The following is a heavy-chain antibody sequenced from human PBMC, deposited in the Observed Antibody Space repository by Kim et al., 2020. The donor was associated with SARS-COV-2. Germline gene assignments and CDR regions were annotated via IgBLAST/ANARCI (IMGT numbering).Heavy chain of an antibody. Sequence: GGSLRLSCAASGFTVSSNYMSWVRQAPGKGLEWVSVIYSGGSTYYADSVKGRFTISRDNSKNTLYLQMNSLRAEDTAVYYCARDVDTAMVDWYFDLWGRGTLVTVSS. CDR3: ARDVDTAMVDWYFDL. J-gene: IGHJ2*01. CDR2: IYSGGST. V-gene: IGHV3-53*01. CDR1: GFTVSSNY. D-gene: IGHD5-18*01.